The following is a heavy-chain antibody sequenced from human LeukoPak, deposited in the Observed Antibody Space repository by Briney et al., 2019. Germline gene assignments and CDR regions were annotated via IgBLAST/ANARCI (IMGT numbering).Heavy chain of an antibody. CDR2: INRDGSST. V-gene: IGHV3-74*01. CDR3: AREIVGAREFDY. Sequence: QTGGSLRLSCAASGFTFSSHWMHWVRQAPGKGLVWVSRINRDGSSTCYADSVKGRLTISRDNAKNTPYLRMNSLRAEDTAVYYCAREIVGAREFDYWGQGTLVTVSS. CDR1: GFTFSSHW. D-gene: IGHD1-26*01. J-gene: IGHJ4*02.